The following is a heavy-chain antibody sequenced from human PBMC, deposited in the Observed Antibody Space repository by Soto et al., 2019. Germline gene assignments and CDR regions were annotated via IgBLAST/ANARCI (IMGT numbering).Heavy chain of an antibody. CDR1: GGTFSSYA. J-gene: IGHJ5*02. D-gene: IGHD3-3*01. Sequence: QVQLVQSGAEVKKPGSSVKVSCKASGGTFSSYAISWVRQAPGQGLEWMGGIIPIFGTANYAQKFQGIVTITADESTSTAYMEVSSLRSEDTAVDYWARVGVPYDFCSALRPWWFDPCGKGTLVTVSS. V-gene: IGHV1-69*01. CDR2: IIPIFGTA. CDR3: ARVGVPYDFCSALRPWWFDP.